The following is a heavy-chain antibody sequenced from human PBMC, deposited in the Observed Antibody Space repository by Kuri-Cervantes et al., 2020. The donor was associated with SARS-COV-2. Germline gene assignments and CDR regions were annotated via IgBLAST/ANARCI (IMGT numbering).Heavy chain of an antibody. D-gene: IGHD3-22*01. CDR2: ISSSGSTI. CDR3: ARAGDITMIVEYYFDY. J-gene: IGHJ4*02. Sequence: GESLKISWAASGFTFSSYWMSWIRQAPGKGLEWVSYISSSGSTIYYADSVKGRFTISRDNAKNSLYLQMNSLRAEDTAVYYCARAGDITMIVEYYFDYWGQGTLVTVSS. CDR1: GFTFSSYW. V-gene: IGHV3-11*04.